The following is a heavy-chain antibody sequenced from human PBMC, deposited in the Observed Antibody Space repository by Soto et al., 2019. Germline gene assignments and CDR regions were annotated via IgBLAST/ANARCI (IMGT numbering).Heavy chain of an antibody. CDR3: ARGLPYDFCSGYSIPYFDY. J-gene: IGHJ4*02. CDR1: GGSFSGYY. V-gene: IGHV4-34*01. D-gene: IGHD3-3*01. Sequence: SETLSLTCAVYGGSFSGYYWSWIRQPPGKGLEWIGEINHSGSTNYNPSLKSRVTISVDTSKNQFSLKLSSVTAADTAVYYCARGLPYDFCSGYSIPYFDYWGQGTLVTVSS. CDR2: INHSGST.